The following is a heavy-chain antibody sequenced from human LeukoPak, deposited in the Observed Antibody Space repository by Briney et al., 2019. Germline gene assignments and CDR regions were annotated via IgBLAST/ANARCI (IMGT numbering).Heavy chain of an antibody. Sequence: ASVKVSCKASENTFTNYYMHWVRQAPGQGLEWLGLINPNGDRTSYAKNFQGRVTMTRDTSTTTVYLELSSLRSEDTAVYYCARLTLRCSGWFDYWGQGTLVTVSS. V-gene: IGHV1-46*01. CDR3: ARLTLRCSGWFDY. CDR2: INPNGDRT. CDR1: ENTFTNYY. D-gene: IGHD6-19*01. J-gene: IGHJ4*02.